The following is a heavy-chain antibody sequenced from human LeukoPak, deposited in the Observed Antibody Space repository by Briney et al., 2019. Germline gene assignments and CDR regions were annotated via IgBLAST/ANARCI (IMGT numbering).Heavy chain of an antibody. Sequence: GGSLRLSCAASGFSFSSTLLTWVRQAPGKGLEWLANIKEDGSVKNYVDSVKGRFIISRDNARNSLYLQMNSLRADDMAVYYCVRGPSGSYWGFDYWGQGTLVTVSS. V-gene: IGHV3-7*03. CDR2: IKEDGSVK. J-gene: IGHJ4*02. CDR3: VRGPSGSYWGFDY. CDR1: GFSFSSTL. D-gene: IGHD1-26*01.